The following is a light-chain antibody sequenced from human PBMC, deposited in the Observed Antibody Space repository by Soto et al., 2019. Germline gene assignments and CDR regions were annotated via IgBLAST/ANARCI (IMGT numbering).Light chain of an antibody. CDR2: AAS. J-gene: IGKJ4*01. CDR3: QQSYSIPLT. Sequence: DIQMTQSPSSLSASVGDRVTITCRASQSISSSVSWYQQKPGKAPNLLIYAASSLQSGVPSRFSGSGSGTDSTLTISSLQPEDFATYYCQQSYSIPLTFGGGTKVEIK. V-gene: IGKV1-39*01. CDR1: QSISSS.